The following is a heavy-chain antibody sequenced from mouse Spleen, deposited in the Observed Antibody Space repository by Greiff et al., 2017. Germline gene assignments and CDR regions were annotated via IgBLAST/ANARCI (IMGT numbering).Heavy chain of an antibody. CDR3: ARPSNWGEFAY. J-gene: IGHJ3*01. CDR1: GYTFTNYW. CDR2: IYPGGGYT. V-gene: IGHV1-63*02. D-gene: IGHD4-1*01. Sequence: VQLQQSGAELVRPGTSVKISCKASGYTFTNYWLGWVKQRPGHGLEWIGDIYPGGGYTNYNEKFKGKATLTADTSSSTAYMQLSSLTSEDSAVYFCARPSNWGEFAYWGQGTLVTVSA.